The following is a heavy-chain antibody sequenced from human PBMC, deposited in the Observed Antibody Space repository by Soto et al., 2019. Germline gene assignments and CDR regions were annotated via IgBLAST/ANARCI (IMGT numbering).Heavy chain of an antibody. CDR1: GGSISSYY. V-gene: IGHV4-59*01. Sequence: SETLSLTCTVSGGSISSYYWSWIRQPPGKGLEWIGYMYNTGSTIYNPSLKSRVTISVDTSKNQFSLKLSSVTAADTAVYYCASSNIAAAGFYYYGMDVWGRGTTVTVSS. J-gene: IGHJ6*02. CDR2: MYNTGST. CDR3: ASSNIAAAGFYYYGMDV. D-gene: IGHD6-13*01.